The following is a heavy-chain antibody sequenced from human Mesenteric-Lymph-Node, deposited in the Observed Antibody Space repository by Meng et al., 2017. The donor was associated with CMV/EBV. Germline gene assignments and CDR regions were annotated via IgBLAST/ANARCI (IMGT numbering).Heavy chain of an antibody. CDR2: IEHDGSNK. D-gene: IGHD3-16*01. V-gene: IGHV3-30*02. Sequence: GESLKISCAASGFTFSNYGMQWVRQAPGKGLEWVALIEHDGSNKYYTDSVKGRFTISRDNSKNTLYLQMNSLRVEDTAVYYCAKDPDETWGFDSWGQGTLVTVSS. CDR1: GFTFSNYG. J-gene: IGHJ4*02. CDR3: AKDPDETWGFDS.